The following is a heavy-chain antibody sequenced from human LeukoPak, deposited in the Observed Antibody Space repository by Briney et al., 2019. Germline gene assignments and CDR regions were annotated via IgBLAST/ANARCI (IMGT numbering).Heavy chain of an antibody. CDR2: IKQDGSEK. Sequence: GGSLRLSCAASGFTFSSYWMSWVRQAPGKGLEWVANIKQDGSEKYYVDSVKGRFTISRDNAKNSLYLQMNSLRAEDMALYYCAKGDTAMVTWAFDIWGQGTMVTVSS. CDR1: GFTFSSYW. J-gene: IGHJ3*02. V-gene: IGHV3-7*03. CDR3: AKGDTAMVTWAFDI. D-gene: IGHD5-18*01.